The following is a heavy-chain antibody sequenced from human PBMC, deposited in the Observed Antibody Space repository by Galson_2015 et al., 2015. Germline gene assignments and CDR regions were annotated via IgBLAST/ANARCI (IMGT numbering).Heavy chain of an antibody. CDR3: ARGGGSDSRPFDY. Sequence: SLKLACASPGFTCSTYAMCCVRQGPGRGQECVSAISGGGGSTYYADAVKGGFTISRDNSKHTLYLQMDSLRAEDTAVYYCARGGGSDSRPFDYWGQGTLVTVPS. CDR1: GFTCSTYA. D-gene: IGHD5-12*01. V-gene: IGHV3-23*01. CDR2: ISGGGGST. J-gene: IGHJ4*02.